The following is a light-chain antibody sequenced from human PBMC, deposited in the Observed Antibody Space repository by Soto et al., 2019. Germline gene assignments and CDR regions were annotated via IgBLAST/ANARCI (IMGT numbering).Light chain of an antibody. CDR2: EVN. Sequence: QTALTQPASVSGSPGQSITISCTGTSSDIGNHNYVSWYQQYPGKAPKLIIYEVNNRPSGVSNRFSGSKSGNTASLTISGLQAEDEADYYCSSYTSSSTHVVFGGGTKVTVL. CDR3: SSYTSSSTHVV. CDR1: SSDIGNHNY. V-gene: IGLV2-14*01. J-gene: IGLJ2*01.